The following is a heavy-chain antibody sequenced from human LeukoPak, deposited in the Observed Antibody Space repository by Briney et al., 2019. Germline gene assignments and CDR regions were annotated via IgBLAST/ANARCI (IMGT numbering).Heavy chain of an antibody. CDR3: ARDPRWLYNDWYFDL. Sequence: SETLSLTCTVSGGSISNYYWSWIRQPPGKGLEWIGHIYYSGSTNYNPSLKSRVTISVDTSKNQFSLKLSSVTAADTAVYYCARDPRWLYNDWYFDLWGRGTLVTVSS. D-gene: IGHD2-2*02. V-gene: IGHV4-59*01. J-gene: IGHJ2*01. CDR2: IYYSGST. CDR1: GGSISNYY.